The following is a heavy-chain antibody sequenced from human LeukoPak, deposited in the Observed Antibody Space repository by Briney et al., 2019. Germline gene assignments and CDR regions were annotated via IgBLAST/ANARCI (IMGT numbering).Heavy chain of an antibody. V-gene: IGHV3-48*04. CDR3: ARRVPSQVITDYFDY. D-gene: IGHD3-16*01. CDR1: GFTFSTYS. Sequence: PGGSLRLSCAASGFTFSTYSMNWVRQAPGKGLEWVSFIDSSSRTTFYADSVKGRFTISRDNAKNSLFLQMNSLRAEDTVVYYCARRVPSQVITDYFDYWGQGTLVTVSS. J-gene: IGHJ4*02. CDR2: IDSSSRTT.